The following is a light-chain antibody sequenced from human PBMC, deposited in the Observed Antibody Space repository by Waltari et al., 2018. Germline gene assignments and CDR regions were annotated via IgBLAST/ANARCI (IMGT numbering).Light chain of an antibody. Sequence: DIVMTQSPDSLAVSLGERATINCKSSKSVLYSSNNKNYLAWYQQKPGQPPKRLIYWASTRESGVPDRFSGSGSETDFTLTISSLQAEDVAVYYCQQYYSTPPTFGGGTKVEIK. CDR1: KSVLYSSNNKNY. V-gene: IGKV4-1*01. CDR2: WAS. J-gene: IGKJ4*01. CDR3: QQYYSTPPT.